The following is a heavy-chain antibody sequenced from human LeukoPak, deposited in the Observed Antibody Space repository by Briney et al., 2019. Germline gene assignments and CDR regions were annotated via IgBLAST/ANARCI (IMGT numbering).Heavy chain of an antibody. J-gene: IGHJ4*02. D-gene: IGHD2/OR15-2a*01. CDR3: VSFYEAY. V-gene: IGHV3-74*01. CDR1: GNYW. Sequence: GGSLRLSCAASGNYWMHWVRQAPGKGLVWVSHINSDGSWTSYADSVEGRFTISKDNAKNTVYLQMNNLRAEDTAVYYCVSFYEAYWGRGTLVTVSS. CDR2: INSDGSWT.